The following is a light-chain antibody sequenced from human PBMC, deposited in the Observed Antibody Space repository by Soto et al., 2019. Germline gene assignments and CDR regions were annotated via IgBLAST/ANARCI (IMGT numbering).Light chain of an antibody. CDR2: EVS. CDR1: SSDVGSYNR. J-gene: IGLJ1*01. CDR3: SSYTRSRTYV. V-gene: IGLV2-18*02. Sequence: QSALTQPPSVSGSPGQSVAISCTGTSSDVGSYNRVSWYQQPPGTAPKVMIYEVSNRPSGVPDRFSGSKSGNTASLTISGLQAEDESDYYCSSYTRSRTYVFGTGTKVTVL.